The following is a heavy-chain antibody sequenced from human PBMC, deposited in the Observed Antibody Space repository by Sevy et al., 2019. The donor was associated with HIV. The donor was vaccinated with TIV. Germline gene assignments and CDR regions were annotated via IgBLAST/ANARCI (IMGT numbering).Heavy chain of an antibody. CDR2: IWSDGSNI. CDR1: GFNFDNYG. D-gene: IGHD6-13*01. Sequence: GGSLRLSCAASGFNFDNYGMHWVRQAPGKGREWVAVIWSDGSNIFYADSVEGRFTISRDNSKKMLYLQMNSLRAEDTAVYYCARNAALDSWGQGTRVTVSS. V-gene: IGHV3-33*08. CDR3: ARNAALDS. J-gene: IGHJ4*02.